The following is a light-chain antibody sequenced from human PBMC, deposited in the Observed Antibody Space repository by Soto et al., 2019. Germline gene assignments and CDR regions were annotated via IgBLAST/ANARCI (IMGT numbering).Light chain of an antibody. Sequence: DIVMTQSPDSLAVSLGERATINCKSSQSVLYSSNNKNYLAWYQHKPGQPPKLLIYWASTRESGVPDRFSGSGSGTDFTLTISSLRAEDVAVYFCQQYYSTPMYTFGQGTKLEIK. CDR2: WAS. J-gene: IGKJ2*01. CDR3: QQYYSTPMYT. V-gene: IGKV4-1*01. CDR1: QSVLYSSNNKNY.